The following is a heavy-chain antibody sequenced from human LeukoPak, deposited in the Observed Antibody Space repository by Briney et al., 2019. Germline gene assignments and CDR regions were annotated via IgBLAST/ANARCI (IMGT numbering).Heavy chain of an antibody. J-gene: IGHJ4*02. CDR1: GASVGSAGHY. CDR2: IYYISNT. V-gene: IGHV4-61*08. Sequence: SETLSLTCTVSGASVGSAGHYWSWIRQPPGGGLEWIGYIYYISNTNYNPSLKSRFTMSVDPSKNQFSLKLNYVTAADTAVYYCARTQSQSGSYRYYFGYWGQGTLVTVSS. CDR3: ARTQSQSGSYRYYFGY. D-gene: IGHD1-26*01.